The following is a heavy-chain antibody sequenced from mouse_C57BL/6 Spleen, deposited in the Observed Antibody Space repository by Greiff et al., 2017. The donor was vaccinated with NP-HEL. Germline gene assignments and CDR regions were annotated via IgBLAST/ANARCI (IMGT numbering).Heavy chain of an antibody. V-gene: IGHV14-4*01. CDR3: YITTVVAGDYYFDY. Sequence: VQLQQSGAELVRPGASVKLSCTASGFNFKDDYMPWVKQRPEQGLEWIGWIDPENGDTEYASKFQGKATITADTSSNTAYLQLSSLTSEDTAVYYCYITTVVAGDYYFDYRGQGTTLTVSS. CDR1: GFNFKDDY. J-gene: IGHJ2*01. D-gene: IGHD1-1*01. CDR2: IDPENGDT.